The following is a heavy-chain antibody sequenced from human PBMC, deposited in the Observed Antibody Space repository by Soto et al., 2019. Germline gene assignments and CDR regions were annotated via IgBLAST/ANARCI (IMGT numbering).Heavy chain of an antibody. CDR3: ARVVGDFWSGPYFDY. Sequence: GGSLRLSCAASGFTFSSYWMSWVRQAPGKGLEWVANIKQDGSEKYYVDSVKGRFTISRDNAKNSLYLQMNSLRAEDTAVYYCARVVGDFWSGPYFDYWGQGTLVTVSS. J-gene: IGHJ4*02. CDR2: IKQDGSEK. CDR1: GFTFSSYW. V-gene: IGHV3-7*01. D-gene: IGHD3-3*01.